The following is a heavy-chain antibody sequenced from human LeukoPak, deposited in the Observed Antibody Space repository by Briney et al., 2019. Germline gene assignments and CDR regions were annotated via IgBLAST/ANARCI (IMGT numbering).Heavy chain of an antibody. CDR2: ISYDGSNK. D-gene: IGHD6-13*01. CDR3: ARTYSSSWYSYGGLHFDY. J-gene: IGHJ4*02. CDR1: GFTFSSYA. V-gene: IGHV3-30-3*01. Sequence: GGSLRLSCAASGFTFSSYAMNWVRQAPGKGLEWVALISYDGSNKNYADSVKGRFTISRDNSKNTLYLQMNSLRAEDTAVYYCARTYSSSWYSYGGLHFDYWGQGTLVTVSS.